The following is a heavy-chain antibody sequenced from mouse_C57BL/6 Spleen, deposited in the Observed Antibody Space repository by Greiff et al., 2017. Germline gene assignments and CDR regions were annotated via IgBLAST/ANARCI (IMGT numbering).Heavy chain of an antibody. CDR2: INYDGSST. CDR3: ARGTRYSNYDYFDY. CDR1: GFTFSDYY. D-gene: IGHD2-5*01. J-gene: IGHJ2*01. Sequence: EVKVVESEGGLVQPGSSMKLSCTASGFTFSDYYMAWVRQVPEKGLEWVANINYDGSSTYYLDSLKSRFIISRDNAKNILYLQMSSLKSEDTATYYCARGTRYSNYDYFDYWGQGTTLTVSS. V-gene: IGHV5-16*01.